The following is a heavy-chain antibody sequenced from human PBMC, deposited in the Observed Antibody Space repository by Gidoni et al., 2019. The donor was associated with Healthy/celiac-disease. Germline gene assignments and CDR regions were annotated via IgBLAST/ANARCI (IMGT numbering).Heavy chain of an antibody. D-gene: IGHD6-13*01. V-gene: IGHV3-30*02. CDR2: IRYDGSNK. J-gene: IGHJ4*02. CDR1: GFTFSSSG. CDR3: AKDPHPYSSSWYFGLGY. Sequence: QVQLVESGGGVVQPGGSLRLSCAASGFTFSSSGMHWVRQAPGKGLEWVAFIRYDGSNKYYADSVKGRFTISRDNSKNTLYLQMNSLRAEDTAVYYCAKDPHPYSSSWYFGLGYWGQGTLVTVSS.